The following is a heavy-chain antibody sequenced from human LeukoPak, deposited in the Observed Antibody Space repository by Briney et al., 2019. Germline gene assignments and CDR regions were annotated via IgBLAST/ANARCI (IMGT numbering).Heavy chain of an antibody. D-gene: IGHD6-19*01. CDR3: ARVDSSGLFDY. V-gene: IGHV3-64*01. CDR1: GFTFSSYA. CDR2: ISSNGGST. Sequence: GGSLRLSCAASGFTFSSYAMPWVRQAPGKGLEYVSAISSNGGSTYYANSVKGRFTISRDNSKNTLYLQMGSLRAEDMAVYYCARVDSSGLFDYWGQGTLVTVSS. J-gene: IGHJ4*02.